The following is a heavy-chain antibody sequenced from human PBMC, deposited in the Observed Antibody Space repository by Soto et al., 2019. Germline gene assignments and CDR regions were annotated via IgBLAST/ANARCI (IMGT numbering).Heavy chain of an antibody. CDR2: ISGSGGST. D-gene: IGHD3-9*01. CDR3: AKDPRAHYDILTGYFDY. J-gene: IGHJ4*02. Sequence: PGGSLRLSCAASGFTFSSYAMSWVRQASWTGLAWVSAISGSGGSTYYADSVKGRFTISRDNSKNTLYLQMNSLRAEGTAVYYCAKDPRAHYDILTGYFDYWGQGTLVTVSS. CDR1: GFTFSSYA. V-gene: IGHV3-23*01.